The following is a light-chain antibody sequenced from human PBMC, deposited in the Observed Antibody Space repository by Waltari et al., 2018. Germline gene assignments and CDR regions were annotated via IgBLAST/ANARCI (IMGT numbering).Light chain of an antibody. CDR1: SSDVGGYNY. J-gene: IGLJ2*01. CDR2: DVS. CDR3: SSYTSSSTLEV. Sequence: QSALTQPASVSGSPGQSFTISCPGTSSDVGGYNYVSWYQQPPGKAPKLMIYDVSNRPSGVSNRFSGSKSGNTASLTISGLQAEDEADYYCSSYTSSSTLEVFGGGTKLTVL. V-gene: IGLV2-14*01.